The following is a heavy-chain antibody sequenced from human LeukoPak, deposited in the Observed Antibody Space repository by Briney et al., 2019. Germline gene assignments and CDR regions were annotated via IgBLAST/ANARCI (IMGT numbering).Heavy chain of an antibody. Sequence: GGSLRLSCAASGFTFSRYWMNWVRQAPGKGLEWVANIKRDGNEKNYVDSVKGRFSISRDNAKNSLYLQMDSLRAEDTAVYYCAKEGAYPIITYDSWGQGALVTVS. CDR1: GFTFSRYW. J-gene: IGHJ5*01. CDR2: IKRDGNEK. D-gene: IGHD3-10*01. V-gene: IGHV3-7*01. CDR3: AKEGAYPIITYDS.